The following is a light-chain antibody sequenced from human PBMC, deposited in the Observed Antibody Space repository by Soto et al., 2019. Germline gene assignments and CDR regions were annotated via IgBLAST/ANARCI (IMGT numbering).Light chain of an antibody. Sequence: QSALTQPASVSGSPGQSIAISCTGTSSNVGGYNFVSWYQQHPGKDPKLLIYEVNQRPSGVSNRFSVSKSDNTASLTISGLQAEDEADYYFCSYGGDRIFGGGNQLTAL. J-gene: IGLJ2*01. V-gene: IGLV2-23*02. CDR3: CSYGGDRI. CDR2: EVN. CDR1: SSNVGGYNF.